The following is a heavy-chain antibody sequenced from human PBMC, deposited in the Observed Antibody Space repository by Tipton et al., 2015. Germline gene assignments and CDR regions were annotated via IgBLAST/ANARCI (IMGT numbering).Heavy chain of an antibody. V-gene: IGHV4-34*08. CDR3: AGGELRGGVLDH. D-gene: IGHD1-1*01. J-gene: IGHJ5*02. Sequence: LRLSCAASGFTFGTYEMNWVRQAPGKGLEWIGEINHSGGTKNNPSLKSRVTLSLDTSENQFSLKLSSLTAADTAVYFCAGGELRGGVLDHWGQGIRVTVSS. CDR1: GFTFGTYE. CDR2: INHSGGT.